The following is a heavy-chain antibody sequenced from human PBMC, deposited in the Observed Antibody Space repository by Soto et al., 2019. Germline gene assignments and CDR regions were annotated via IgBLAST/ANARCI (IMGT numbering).Heavy chain of an antibody. CDR2: IYDSGST. Sequence: VQLQESGPGLVKPSGTLSLTCAVSGGSISSSNWWSWVRQPPGKGLECIGEIYDSGSTNYNPSLKSRVTISVDKSKNQFSLKLSSVTAADTAVYYCARTILTYYYDSSGYPFDYWGQGTLVTVSS. CDR3: ARTILTYYYDSSGYPFDY. D-gene: IGHD3-22*01. V-gene: IGHV4-4*02. J-gene: IGHJ4*02. CDR1: GGSISSSNW.